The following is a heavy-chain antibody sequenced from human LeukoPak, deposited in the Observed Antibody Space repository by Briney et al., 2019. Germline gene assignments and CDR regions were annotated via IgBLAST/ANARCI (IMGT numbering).Heavy chain of an antibody. CDR1: GFTFDDDA. D-gene: IGHD6-19*01. CDR3: AKAHSSGWATIDY. V-gene: IGHV3-9*01. J-gene: IGHJ4*02. CDR2: ISWNSGSI. Sequence: GRSLRLSCAASGFTFDDDAMHWVRQAPGKGLEWVSGISWNSGSIGYADSVKGRFTISRDNAKNSLYLQMNSLRAEDTALYYCAKAHSSGWATIDYWGQGTLVTVSS.